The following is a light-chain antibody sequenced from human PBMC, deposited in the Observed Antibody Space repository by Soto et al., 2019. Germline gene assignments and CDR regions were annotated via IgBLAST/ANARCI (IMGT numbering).Light chain of an antibody. J-gene: IGKJ1*01. V-gene: IGKV1D-8*03. CDR3: QQYYSFPWT. CDR1: RAFAVN. Sequence: VIWMTQSPPLLFASKGERVPFIFRWGRAFAVNLAWYHKNQGKPPGLLIYAASTLQSGVPSRFSGSGSGTDFTLTISCLQSEDFATYYCQQYYSFPWTFGQGTKVEIK. CDR2: AAS.